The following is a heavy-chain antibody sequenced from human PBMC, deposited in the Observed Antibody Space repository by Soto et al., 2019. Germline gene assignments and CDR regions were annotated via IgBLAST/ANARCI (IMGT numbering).Heavy chain of an antibody. J-gene: IGHJ6*02. V-gene: IGHV3-7*01. D-gene: IGHD2-21*01. Sequence: VGSLRLSCAASGFTFSSYWMSWLRQAPGKGLEWVANINQDGSEQYYVDSVKGQFTISRDNSKNSLYPQMNSLRAEDTAAFYCAREVNPFHYGMDVWGQGTTVTVSS. CDR1: GFTFSSYW. CDR2: INQDGSEQ. CDR3: AREVNPFHYGMDV.